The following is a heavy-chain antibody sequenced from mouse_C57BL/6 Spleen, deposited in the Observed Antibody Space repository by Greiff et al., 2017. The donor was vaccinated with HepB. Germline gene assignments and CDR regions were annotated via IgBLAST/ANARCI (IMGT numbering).Heavy chain of an antibody. Sequence: VQLQQSGAELARPGASVKLSCKASGYTFTSYGISWVKQRTGQGLEWIGEIYPRSGNTYYNEKFKGKATLTADKSSSTAYMELRSLTSEDSAVYFCARSAGVTDWYFDVWGTGTTVTVSS. V-gene: IGHV1-81*01. CDR2: IYPRSGNT. CDR1: GYTFTSYG. J-gene: IGHJ1*03. D-gene: IGHD2-2*01. CDR3: ARSAGVTDWYFDV.